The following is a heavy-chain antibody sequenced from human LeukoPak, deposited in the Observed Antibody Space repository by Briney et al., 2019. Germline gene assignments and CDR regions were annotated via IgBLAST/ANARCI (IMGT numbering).Heavy chain of an antibody. Sequence: GGSLRLSCAASGFTFSNAWMSWVRQAPGKGLEWVSIIYSSGTTYYADSVKGRFTISRDNSKNTLYLQMNSLRAEDTAVYYCARDRAPFDYWGQGTLVTVSS. J-gene: IGHJ4*02. CDR2: IYSSGTT. CDR1: GFTFSNAW. V-gene: IGHV3-53*01. CDR3: ARDRAPFDY.